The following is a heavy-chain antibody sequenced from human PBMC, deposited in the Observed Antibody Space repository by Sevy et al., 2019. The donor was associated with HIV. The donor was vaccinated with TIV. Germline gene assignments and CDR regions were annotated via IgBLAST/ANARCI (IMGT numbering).Heavy chain of an antibody. CDR1: GFTFNTHA. CDR2: ISGSGGNT. J-gene: IGHJ4*02. CDR3: AKKVGRSGWYFDN. D-gene: IGHD6-19*01. Sequence: GGSLRLSCVASGFTFNTHAMSWVRQTPGKGLEWVSGISGSGGNTYYADSVKGRFSISRDNSKNTVNLQMKGLRAEDTAVYFCAKKVGRSGWYFDNWGQGILVTVSS. V-gene: IGHV3-23*01.